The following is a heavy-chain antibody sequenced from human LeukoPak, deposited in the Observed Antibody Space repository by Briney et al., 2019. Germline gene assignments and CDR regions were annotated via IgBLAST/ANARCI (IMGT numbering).Heavy chain of an antibody. CDR1: GFTFSSYS. Sequence: PGGSLRLSCAASGFTFSSYSMNWVRQAPGKGLEWVSAISGSGGSTYYADSVKGRFTISRDNSKNTLYLQMNSLRAEDTAVYYCACRYYYDSSGYYYKSWGQGTLVTVSS. CDR2: ISGSGGST. D-gene: IGHD3-22*01. J-gene: IGHJ4*02. CDR3: ACRYYYDSSGYYYKS. V-gene: IGHV3-23*01.